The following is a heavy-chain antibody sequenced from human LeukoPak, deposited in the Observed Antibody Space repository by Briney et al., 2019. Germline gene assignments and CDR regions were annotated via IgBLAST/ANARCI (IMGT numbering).Heavy chain of an antibody. Sequence: SETLSLTCAVYGGSFSGYYWSWIRQPPGKGLEWIGYIYYSGSTNYNPSLKSRVTISVDTSKNQFSLKLSSVTAADTAVYYCARDHLGSGSYYSRWFDPWGQGTLVTVSS. D-gene: IGHD3-10*01. CDR1: GGSFSGYY. V-gene: IGHV4-59*01. CDR2: IYYSGST. CDR3: ARDHLGSGSYYSRWFDP. J-gene: IGHJ5*02.